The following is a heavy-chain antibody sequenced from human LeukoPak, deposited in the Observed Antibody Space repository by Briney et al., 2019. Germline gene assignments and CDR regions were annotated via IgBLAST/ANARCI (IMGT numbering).Heavy chain of an antibody. Sequence: SETLSLTCTVSGGSISSSSYYWGWIRQPPGKGLEWIGNIYYRGSTYYNPSLKSRVTMSVDTSKNQFSLKLSSVTAADTAVYYCARGRGYCSGGSYYRSSRGWFDPWGQGTLVTVSS. CDR3: ARGRGYCSGGSYYRSSRGWFDP. D-gene: IGHD2-15*01. J-gene: IGHJ5*02. V-gene: IGHV4-39*07. CDR1: GGSISSSSYY. CDR2: IYYRGST.